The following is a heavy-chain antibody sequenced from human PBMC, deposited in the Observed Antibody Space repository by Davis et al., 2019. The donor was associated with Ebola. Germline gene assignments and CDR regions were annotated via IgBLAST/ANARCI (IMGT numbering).Heavy chain of an antibody. V-gene: IGHV4-30-2*01. CDR2: IYHSGST. D-gene: IGHD6-19*01. Sequence: LRLSCAVSGGSISSGGYSWSWIRQPPGKGLEWIGYIYHSGSTYYNPSLKSRVTMSLDTSKNQFSLKLNSVTAADTAVYFCARGRGAVAGYFDLWGRGTLVTVSS. CDR1: GGSISSGGYS. CDR3: ARGRGAVAGYFDL. J-gene: IGHJ2*01.